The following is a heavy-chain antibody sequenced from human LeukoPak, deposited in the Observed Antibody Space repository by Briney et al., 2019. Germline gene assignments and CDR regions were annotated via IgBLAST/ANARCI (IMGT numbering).Heavy chain of an antibody. J-gene: IGHJ3*02. CDR2: ISGSGGST. V-gene: IGHV3-23*01. Sequence: GGPLRLSCAASGFTFSSYAMSWVHQAPGKGLEWVSAISGSGGSTYYADSVKGRFTISRDNSKNTLYLQMNSLRAEDTAVYYCATDPTPDAFDISGQGTMVTVYS. CDR1: GFTFSSYA. CDR3: ATDPTPDAFDI.